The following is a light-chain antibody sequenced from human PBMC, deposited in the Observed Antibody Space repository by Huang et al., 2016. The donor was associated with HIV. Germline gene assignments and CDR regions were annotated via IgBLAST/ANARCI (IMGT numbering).Light chain of an antibody. CDR3: HQHHAYPRT. Sequence: DIQMTQSPSAMSASVGDKVTITCRASQAISNYLVWFQQKPGRAPKRLIYAASSLQSGGATRISGSGYGTKFTLTISSLQPEDFATYYCHQHHAYPRTFGQGTKVEVK. CDR2: AAS. J-gene: IGKJ1*01. CDR1: QAISNY. V-gene: IGKV1-17*03.